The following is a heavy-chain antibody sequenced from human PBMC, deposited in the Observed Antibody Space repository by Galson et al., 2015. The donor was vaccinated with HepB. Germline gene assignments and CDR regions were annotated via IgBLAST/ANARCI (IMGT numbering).Heavy chain of an antibody. D-gene: IGHD2-2*01. J-gene: IGHJ4*02. CDR3: AKGGLGGVPAAIEFDY. Sequence: SLRLSCAAYGFTFDDYTMHWVRQAPGKGLEWVSLISWHGGSTYYADSVKGRFTISRDNSKNSLYLQMNSLRTEDTALYYCAKGGLGGVPAAIEFDYWGQGTLVTVSS. CDR1: GFTFDDYT. V-gene: IGHV3-43*01. CDR2: ISWHGGST.